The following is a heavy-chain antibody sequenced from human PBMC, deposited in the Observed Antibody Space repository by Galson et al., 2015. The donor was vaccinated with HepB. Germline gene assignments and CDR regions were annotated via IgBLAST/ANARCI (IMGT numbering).Heavy chain of an antibody. D-gene: IGHD3-10*01. V-gene: IGHV3-21*01. CDR1: GFTFSSYS. CDR3: ARDRYYGSGSYSY. CDR2: ISSSSSYI. Sequence: SLRLSCAASGFTFSSYSMNWVRQAPGKGLEWVSSISSSSSYIYYADSVKGRFTISRDNAKNSLYLQMNSLRAEDTAVYYCARDRYYGSGSYSYWGQGTLVTVSS. J-gene: IGHJ4*02.